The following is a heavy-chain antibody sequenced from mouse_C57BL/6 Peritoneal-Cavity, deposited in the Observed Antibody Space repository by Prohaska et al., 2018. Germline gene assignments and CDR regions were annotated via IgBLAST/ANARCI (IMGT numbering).Heavy chain of an antibody. V-gene: IGHV1-50*01. J-gene: IGHJ2*01. D-gene: IGHD1-1*01. CDR3: ARDTTVVARY. Sequence: QVQLQQPGAELVKPGASVKLSCKASGSTFTSYWMQWVKQRPGQGLEWIGEIDPSDSYTNYNQKFKGKATLTVDTSSSTAYMQLSSLTSEDSAVYYCARDTTVVARYWGQGTTLTVSS. CDR1: GSTFTSYW. CDR2: IDPSDSYT.